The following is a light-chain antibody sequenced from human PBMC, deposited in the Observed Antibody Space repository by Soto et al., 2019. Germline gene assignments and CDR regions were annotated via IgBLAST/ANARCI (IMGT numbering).Light chain of an antibody. J-gene: IGKJ1*01. Sequence: EVVLTQSPATLSLSPGERVTLSCRASQDVSNWLAWYQQKPGQAPRLLIYDATNRAAGIPARFSGSGSGTDSTLSISSLEREDFAVYYCQHRINWPWTFGQGTRVYIK. CDR1: QDVSNW. CDR3: QHRINWPWT. V-gene: IGKV3-11*01. CDR2: DAT.